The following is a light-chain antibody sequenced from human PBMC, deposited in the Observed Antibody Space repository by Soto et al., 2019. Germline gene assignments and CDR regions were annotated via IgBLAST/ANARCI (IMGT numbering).Light chain of an antibody. CDR1: QSVSSRN. Sequence: EIVLTQSPGTLSLSPGERATLSCRASQSVSSRNLAWYQQKPGQAPRLLIYGASSRPNGIPDRFSGSGSGTDFTLTIRRLEAEDFAVYYCHQYGTSPRTFGQGTRVEIK. CDR3: HQYGTSPRT. V-gene: IGKV3-20*01. CDR2: GAS. J-gene: IGKJ2*01.